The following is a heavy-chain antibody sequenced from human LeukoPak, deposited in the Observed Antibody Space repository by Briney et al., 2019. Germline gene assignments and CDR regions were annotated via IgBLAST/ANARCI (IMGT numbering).Heavy chain of an antibody. CDR2: IYHSGST. V-gene: IGHV4-30-2*05. CDR1: GGSISSGGYS. D-gene: IGHD3-3*01. Sequence: SETLSLTCAVSGGSISSGGYSWSWIRQPPGKGLEWIGSIYHSGSTYYNPSLKSRVTISVDTSKNQFSLKLSSVTAADTAVYYCARAPYYDFWSGPQNWFDPWGQGTLVTVSS. J-gene: IGHJ5*02. CDR3: ARAPYYDFWSGPQNWFDP.